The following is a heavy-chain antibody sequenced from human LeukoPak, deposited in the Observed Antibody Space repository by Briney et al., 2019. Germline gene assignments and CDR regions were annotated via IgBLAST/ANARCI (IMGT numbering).Heavy chain of an antibody. D-gene: IGHD4-23*01. V-gene: IGHV4-34*01. CDR2: INHSGST. Sequence: PSETLSLTCAVYGGSFSGYYWSWIRQPPGKGLEWIGEINHSGSTNYNPSLKSRVTISVDTSKNQFSLKLSSVTAADTAVYYCARHGGNSYYYYYMDVWGKGTTVTISS. J-gene: IGHJ6*03. CDR1: GGSFSGYY. CDR3: ARHGGNSYYYYYMDV.